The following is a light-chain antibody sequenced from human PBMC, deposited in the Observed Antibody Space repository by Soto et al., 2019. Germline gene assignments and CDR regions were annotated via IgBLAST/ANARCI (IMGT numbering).Light chain of an antibody. CDR3: QQYENSPIT. CDR1: QSVSSN. Sequence: EIVLTQSQAPLSESPGDRATLSCRASQSVSSNLAWYQQKPGQAPRLLIYGASTRATGIPDRFSGTGSETDFTLTINRLEPEDFAVYYCQQYENSPITFGQGTRLEI. V-gene: IGKV3-20*01. CDR2: GAS. J-gene: IGKJ5*01.